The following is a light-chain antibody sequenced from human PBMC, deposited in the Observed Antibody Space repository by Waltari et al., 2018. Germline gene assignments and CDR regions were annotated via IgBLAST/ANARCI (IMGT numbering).Light chain of an antibody. Sequence: SFVVTQTPAVSVAPGQTAKIECGGKNIGSKSVQWYKQKAGQAPVLVIYDDSDRHTGIPERFSGSNSRNTATLTISGVEAGDEADYYCQVWDDNSEQVIFGGGSKLTVL. V-gene: IGLV3-21*02. CDR1: NIGSKS. J-gene: IGLJ2*01. CDR3: QVWDDNSEQVI. CDR2: DDS.